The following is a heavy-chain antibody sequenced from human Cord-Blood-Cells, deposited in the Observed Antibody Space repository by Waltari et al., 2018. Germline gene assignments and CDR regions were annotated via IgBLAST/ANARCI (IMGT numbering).Heavy chain of an antibody. D-gene: IGHD3-3*01. CDR2: ISGSGGST. J-gene: IGHJ4*02. Sequence: EVQLLESGGGLVQPGGSLRLSCAASGFTFSSYAMSWVRQAPGKGLEWVSAISGSGGSTYYADSVKGRFTISRDNSKNTLYLQMNSLRAEDTAVYYCAKDLLLESGRFLEWLPSDYWGQGTLVTVSS. CDR1: GFTFSSYA. CDR3: AKDLLLESGRFLEWLPSDY. V-gene: IGHV3-23*01.